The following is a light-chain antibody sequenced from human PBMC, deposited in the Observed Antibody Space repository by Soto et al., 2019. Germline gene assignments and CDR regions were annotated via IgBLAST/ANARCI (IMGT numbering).Light chain of an antibody. J-gene: IGKJ2*01. CDR2: DAS. Sequence: EIVRTNCPATLSLSPGDRATLSCRASQTIDNTLAWYQRKPGQAPRLLIYDASTRATGVPARFSGSGSGTDFTLTISSLQSEDFTVYYCQQDNYWPYTLGQGTKVDIK. CDR1: QTIDNT. V-gene: IGKV3-15*01. CDR3: QQDNYWPYT.